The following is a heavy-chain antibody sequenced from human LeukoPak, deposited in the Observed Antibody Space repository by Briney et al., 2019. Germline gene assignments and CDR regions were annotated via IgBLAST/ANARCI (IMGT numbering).Heavy chain of an antibody. CDR1: GFTFSTYS. D-gene: IGHD2-2*01. V-gene: IGHV3-21*01. CDR3: ARDSCSSTSCSQPYYYGMDV. J-gene: IGHJ6*02. CDR2: ISSSSYI. Sequence: GGSLRLSCAASGFTFSTYSMNWVRQAPGKGLEWVSSISSSSYIYYADSVKGRFTISRDNAKNSLYLQMNSLRAEDTAVYYCARDSCSSTSCSQPYYYGMDVWGQGTTVTVSS.